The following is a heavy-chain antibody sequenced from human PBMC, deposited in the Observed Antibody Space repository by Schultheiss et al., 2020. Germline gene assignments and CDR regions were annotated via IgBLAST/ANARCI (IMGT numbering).Heavy chain of an antibody. CDR1: GGTFSSYA. J-gene: IGHJ4*02. CDR3: ARGVYSYGRGRGYSFDY. V-gene: IGHV1-69*13. Sequence: SVKVSCKASGGTFSSYAISWVRQAPGQGLEWMGGIIPIFGTANYAQKFQGRVTITADESTSTAYMELSSLSSEDTAVYYCARGVYSYGRGRGYSFDYWGQGTLVTGSA. D-gene: IGHD5-18*01. CDR2: IIPIFGTA.